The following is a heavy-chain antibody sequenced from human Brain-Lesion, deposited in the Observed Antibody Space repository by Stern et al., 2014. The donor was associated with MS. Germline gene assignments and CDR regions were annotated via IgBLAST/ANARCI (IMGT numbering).Heavy chain of an antibody. D-gene: IGHD2-15*01. V-gene: IGHV3-7*01. CDR2: IKEDGSET. J-gene: IGHJ5*02. CDR3: ARGSDT. Sequence: EVQLVQSGGGLVQPGGSLRLSCAASGFTFSSYWMNWVRPAPGKGLEWVANIKEDGSETYYVDSVKGRFPISRDNAKNSLYLQMNSLRAEDTAVYYCARGSDTWGQGTLVTVSS. CDR1: GFTFSSYW.